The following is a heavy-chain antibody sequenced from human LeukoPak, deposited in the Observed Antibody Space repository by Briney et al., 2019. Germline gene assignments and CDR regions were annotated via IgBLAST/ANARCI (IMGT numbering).Heavy chain of an antibody. V-gene: IGHV4-39*01. Sequence: KPSETLSLTCTVSGGSISSSSYYWGWIRQPPGKGLEWIGSIYYSGSTYYNPSLKSRVTISVDTSKNQFSLKLSSVTAADTAVYYCARGTVVPAGDYYYYYGMDVWGQGTTVTVSS. D-gene: IGHD2-2*01. CDR3: ARGTVVPAGDYYYYYGMDV. CDR1: GGSISSSSYY. CDR2: IYYSGST. J-gene: IGHJ6*02.